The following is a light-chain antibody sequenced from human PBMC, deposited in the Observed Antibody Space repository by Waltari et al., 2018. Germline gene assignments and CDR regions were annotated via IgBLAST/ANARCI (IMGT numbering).Light chain of an antibody. Sequence: DIVMTQSPDSLAVSLGERATINCKSSQSVLYSSNNKNHLAWYQQKPGQPPNLLVYWASTRESGVPDRFSGSGSGTDFTLTISSLQAEDVAVHYCQQYYSLPWTFGQGTKVEIK. CDR3: QQYYSLPWT. V-gene: IGKV4-1*01. CDR1: QSVLYSSNNKNH. J-gene: IGKJ1*01. CDR2: WAS.